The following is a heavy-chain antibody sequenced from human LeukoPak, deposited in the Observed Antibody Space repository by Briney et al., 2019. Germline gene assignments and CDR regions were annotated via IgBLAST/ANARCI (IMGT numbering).Heavy chain of an antibody. J-gene: IGHJ4*02. D-gene: IGHD3-10*01. CDR2: IYYSGST. V-gene: IGHV4-39*01. CDR3: ARQATVGRTGGLFDY. Sequence: PSDTLSVTCTVSGGSISSCSYYWGWIRQPPGKGREWRGSIYYSGSTYYNPSLKSRVSISVDTSKNQFSLKLSSVTSADTAVYYCARQATVGRTGGLFDYWGQGTLVTVSS. CDR1: GGSISSCSYY.